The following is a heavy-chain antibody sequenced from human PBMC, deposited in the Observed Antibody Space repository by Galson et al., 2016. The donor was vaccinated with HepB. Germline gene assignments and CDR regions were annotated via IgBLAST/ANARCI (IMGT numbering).Heavy chain of an antibody. CDR1: GGSFSGYY. J-gene: IGHJ3*01. D-gene: IGHD1-26*01. CDR2: LTHSGST. CDR3: ARGVNSFGSGSYIAFDV. Sequence: ETLSLTCGVYGGSFSGYYWSWIRQPPGKGLECIGELTHSGSTNYHPSLKSRVTLSAETSKNHFSLKLSSVTAADTAVSYCARGVNSFGSGSYIAFDVWGQGTMVTVSS. V-gene: IGHV4-34*01.